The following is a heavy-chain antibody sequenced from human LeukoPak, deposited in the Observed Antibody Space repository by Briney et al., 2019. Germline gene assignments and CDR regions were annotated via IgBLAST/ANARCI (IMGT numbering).Heavy chain of an antibody. CDR1: GFSLRTSGVG. CDR2: IYWDDDK. J-gene: IGHJ4*02. D-gene: IGHD2-2*01. Sequence: SGPTLVKPTPTLTLTCTFSGFSLRTSGVGVGWIRQPPGKALEWLALIYWDDDKRYSPSLKSRLTITKDTSKNQVVLTMTNMDPVDTATYYCAHILVVVVPAAYYYFDYWGQGTLVTVSS. CDR3: AHILVVVVPAAYYYFDY. V-gene: IGHV2-5*02.